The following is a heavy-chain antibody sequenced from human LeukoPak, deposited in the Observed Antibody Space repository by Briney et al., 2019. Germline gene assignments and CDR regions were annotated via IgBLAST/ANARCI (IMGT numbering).Heavy chain of an antibody. D-gene: IGHD4-17*01. CDR3: ARARTTRGFDY. CDR1: GFTFNSYG. V-gene: IGHV3-33*01. J-gene: IGHJ4*02. CDR2: IWYDGSNK. Sequence: GGSLRLSGAASGFTFNSYGIHWVRQDPGKGLEWVAFIWYDGSNKYYADSVKGRFTISRDNSKNTLYLKMNSLRAEDTAVYYCARARTTRGFDYWGQGTLVTVSS.